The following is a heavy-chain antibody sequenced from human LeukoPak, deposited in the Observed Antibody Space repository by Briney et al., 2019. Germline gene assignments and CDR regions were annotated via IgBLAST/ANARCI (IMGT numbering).Heavy chain of an antibody. V-gene: IGHV4-4*02. Sequence: SETLSLTCAVSGGSISSSNWWSWVRQPPGKGLEWIGEIYHSGSTNYNPSLKSRVTISVDTSKNQFSLKLSSVTAADTAVYFCARDTLHMVRGVHGYYYGMDVWGQGTTVTVSS. CDR1: GGSISSSNW. D-gene: IGHD3-10*01. CDR3: ARDTLHMVRGVHGYYYGMDV. CDR2: IYHSGST. J-gene: IGHJ6*02.